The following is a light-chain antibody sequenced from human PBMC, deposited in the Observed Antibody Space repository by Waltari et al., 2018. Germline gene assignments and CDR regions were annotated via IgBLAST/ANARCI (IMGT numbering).Light chain of an antibody. CDR3: SSYTSSTYPVV. Sequence: QSALPQPASVSGSPVQSLTIPCTGTSSDLGRYNYVPWYQQHPGNAPKLMIYEVTHPPSGVSNRFSGSKSGNTASLTISGLQAEDEADYYCSSYTSSTYPVVFGGGTKLTVL. V-gene: IGLV2-14*01. J-gene: IGLJ2*01. CDR2: EVT. CDR1: SSDLGRYNY.